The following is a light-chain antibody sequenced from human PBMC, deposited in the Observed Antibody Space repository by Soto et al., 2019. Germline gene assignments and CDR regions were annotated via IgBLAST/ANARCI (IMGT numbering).Light chain of an antibody. CDR2: ATS. J-gene: IGKJ4*01. V-gene: IGKV3-15*01. Sequence: EIVVTQSPATLSVSPGERATLSCRASQSVGNNFAWYQQKPGQAPRLLIVATSTRATGVPARFSGSGSGTEFTLTISSLQSEDFAVYYCQQYGDWPLTFGGGDKVELE. CDR3: QQYGDWPLT. CDR1: QSVGNN.